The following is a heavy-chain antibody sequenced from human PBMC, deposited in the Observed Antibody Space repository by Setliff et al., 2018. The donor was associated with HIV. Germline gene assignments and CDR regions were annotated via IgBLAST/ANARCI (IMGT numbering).Heavy chain of an antibody. V-gene: IGHV3-11*04. CDR1: GFTCTNYY. CDR2: INLGGDGT. J-gene: IGHJ6*01. CDR3: ARCKREQIYHHSYGMDV. Sequence: PGGSLRLSCAPSGFTCTNYYMSWVRQAPGKGREWLSYINLGGDGTYYADSVKGRFSVTRDNAKNSLFLQMNSQRAEDTAVYYCARCKREQIYHHSYGMDVLGQGTMVTVSS. D-gene: IGHD1-26*01.